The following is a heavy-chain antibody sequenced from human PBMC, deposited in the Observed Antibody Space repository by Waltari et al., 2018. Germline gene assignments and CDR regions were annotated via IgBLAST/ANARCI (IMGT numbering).Heavy chain of an antibody. D-gene: IGHD4-17*01. CDR2: INPNRGGT. CDR1: GYRFTLHY. J-gene: IGHJ4*02. CDR3: ARGYYGDFTLDY. Sequence: QVQLVQSGAAVKKPGASVKVSCKAYGYRFTLHYIHWVRQAPGQGLEWMGWINPNRGGTNYAQKVQGRVTMTRDTSISTAYMEVSRLRSDDTAVYYCARGYYGDFTLDYWGQGTLVTVSS. V-gene: IGHV1-2*02.